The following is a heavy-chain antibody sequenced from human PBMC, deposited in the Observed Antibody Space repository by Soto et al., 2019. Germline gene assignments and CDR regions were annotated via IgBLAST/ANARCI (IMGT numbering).Heavy chain of an antibody. CDR3: ARDPHFHYDVLTGYYPYGIDA. CDR2: IIPIFGTA. D-gene: IGHD3-9*01. Sequence: SVKVSCKASGGTFSSYAISWVRQAPGQGLEWMGAIIPIFGTANYAQKFQGRVTITADESTSTAYMELSSLRSEDTAVYYCARDPHFHYDVLTGYYPYGIDAWGLGTTVTVSS. CDR1: GGTFSSYA. V-gene: IGHV1-69*13. J-gene: IGHJ6*02.